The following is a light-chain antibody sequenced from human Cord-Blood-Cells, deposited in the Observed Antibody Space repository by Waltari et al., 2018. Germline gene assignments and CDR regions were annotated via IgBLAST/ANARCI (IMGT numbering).Light chain of an antibody. CDR3: QQYDNLPT. Sequence: MTQSPASLSASVGDRVTITCQASQDISNYLNWYQQKPGKAPKLLIYDASNLETGVPSRFSGSGSGTDFTFTISSLQPEDIATYYCQQYDNLPTFGQGTKLEIK. CDR1: QDISNY. J-gene: IGKJ2*01. CDR2: DAS. V-gene: IGKV1-33*01.